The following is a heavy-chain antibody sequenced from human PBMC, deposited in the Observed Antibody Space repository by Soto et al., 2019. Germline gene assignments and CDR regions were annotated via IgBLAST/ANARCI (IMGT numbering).Heavy chain of an antibody. J-gene: IGHJ3*02. Sequence: ASVNVSCKASGYTFTSYAMHWVRQAPGQRLEWMGWINAGNGNTKYSQKFQGRVTITRDTSASTAYMELSSLRSEDTAVYYCARFGELFPFDIWGQGTMVTVSS. CDR3: ARFGELFPFDI. CDR1: GYTFTSYA. V-gene: IGHV1-3*01. CDR2: INAGNGNT. D-gene: IGHD3-10*01.